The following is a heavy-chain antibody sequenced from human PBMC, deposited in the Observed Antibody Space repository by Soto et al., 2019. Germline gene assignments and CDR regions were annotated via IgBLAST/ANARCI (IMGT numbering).Heavy chain of an antibody. CDR2: ISWNSGSI. J-gene: IGHJ3*02. CDR1: GFTFDDYA. Sequence: EVQLVESGGGLVQPGRSLRLSCAASGFTFDDYAMHWVRQAPGKGLEWVSGISWNSGSIGYADSVKGRFTISRDNAKNSLYLQMNSLRAEDTALYYCAKPIFGVVMGAFDIWGQGTMVTVSS. CDR3: AKPIFGVVMGAFDI. V-gene: IGHV3-9*01. D-gene: IGHD3-3*02.